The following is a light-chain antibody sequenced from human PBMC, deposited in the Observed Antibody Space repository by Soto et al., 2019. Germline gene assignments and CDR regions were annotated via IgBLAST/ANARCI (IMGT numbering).Light chain of an antibody. Sequence: EIVLTQSPGTLSLSPGERATLSCRASQSLYNNYLTWYQHRPGQAPRVLLYAATSRATGIPDRFSGSASGADFTLTISRLEPEDSAVYYCHQYGISPWTLGQGTRVEIK. J-gene: IGKJ1*01. CDR2: AAT. V-gene: IGKV3-20*01. CDR1: QSLYNNY. CDR3: HQYGISPWT.